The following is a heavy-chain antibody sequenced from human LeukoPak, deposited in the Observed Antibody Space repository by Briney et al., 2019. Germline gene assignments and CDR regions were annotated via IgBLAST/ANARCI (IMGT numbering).Heavy chain of an antibody. CDR3: ARALYSSSWYYFDY. CDR2: IYYDGST. V-gene: IGHV4-39*07. Sequence: TSETLSLTCSVSGGSIRWSRAYWGWIRQSPGEGLEWIGTIYYDGSTYYNPSLKSRVALSMDTSKNQFSLKLNSVTAADTAVYYCARALYSSSWYYFDYWGQGTLVTVSS. CDR1: GGSIRWSRAY. J-gene: IGHJ4*02. D-gene: IGHD6-13*01.